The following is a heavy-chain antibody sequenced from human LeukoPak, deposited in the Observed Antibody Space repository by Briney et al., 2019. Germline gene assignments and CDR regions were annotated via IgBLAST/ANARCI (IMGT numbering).Heavy chain of an antibody. CDR2: ISAYNGNT. D-gene: IGHD6-19*01. CDR1: GYTFTSYG. CDR3: ARDGYSSGLNWFDP. V-gene: IGHV1-18*01. J-gene: IGHJ5*02. Sequence: ASVKVSCKASGYTFTSYGISWVRQAPGQGLEWMGWISAYNGNTNYAQKLQGRVTMTTDTSTNTAYMELRSLRSDDTAVYYCARDGYSSGLNWFDPWGQGTLVTVSS.